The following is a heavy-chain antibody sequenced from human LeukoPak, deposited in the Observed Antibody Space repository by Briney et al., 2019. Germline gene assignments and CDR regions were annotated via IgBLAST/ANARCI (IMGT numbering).Heavy chain of an antibody. Sequence: ASVKVSCKASGYTFTSYYMHWVRQAPGQGPEWMGMINPRTSTTSDPQKFQGRVTMTSDTSTSTLYLELRSLTYEDTAVYHCARDGTVPAAVYYFDYWGQGTLVTVSS. CDR3: ARDGTVPAAVYYFDY. J-gene: IGHJ4*02. CDR2: INPRTSTT. CDR1: GYTFTSYY. D-gene: IGHD2-2*01. V-gene: IGHV1-46*01.